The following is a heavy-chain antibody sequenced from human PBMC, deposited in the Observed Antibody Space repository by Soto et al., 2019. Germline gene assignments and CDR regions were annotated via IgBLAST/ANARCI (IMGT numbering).Heavy chain of an antibody. J-gene: IGHJ3*02. V-gene: IGHV5-51*01. CDR3: ASRPQLGEFSDAFDI. D-gene: IGHD3-16*02. CDR1: GYSFTSYW. CDR2: IYPGDSDT. Sequence: PGESLKISCKRSGYSFTSYWIGWVRQMPGKGLEWMGIIYPGDSDTRYSPSFQGQVTISADKSISTAYLQWSSLKASDTAMYYCASRPQLGEFSDAFDIWGQGTMVTVSS.